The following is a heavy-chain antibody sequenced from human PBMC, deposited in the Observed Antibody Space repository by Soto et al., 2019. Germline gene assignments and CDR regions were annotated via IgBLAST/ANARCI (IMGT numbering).Heavy chain of an antibody. J-gene: IGHJ3*02. Sequence: SETLSLTCGVSGGTVASSHWWSWVRQSPGRGLEWIGNVYHTGDTDFNPSLQSRVTFSVDKSNNQFSLRLTSVTAADTAVYYCAREKDSSGYYSSDAFDIWGQGTMVTVSS. CDR1: GGTVASSHW. CDR3: AREKDSSGYYSSDAFDI. CDR2: VYHTGDT. V-gene: IGHV4-4*02. D-gene: IGHD3-22*01.